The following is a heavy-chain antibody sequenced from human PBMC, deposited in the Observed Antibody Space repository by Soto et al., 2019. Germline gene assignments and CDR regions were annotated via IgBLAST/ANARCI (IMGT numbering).Heavy chain of an antibody. CDR1: GCPFRIYA. CDR2: IIPIFGTA. J-gene: IGHJ6*02. CDR3: PREVAVAGRGPAYDDDYGMDV. V-gene: IGHV1-69*13. D-gene: IGHD6-19*01. Sequence: CSVKVACKASGCPFRIYAISWVRQVPGQGPEWMGGIIPIFGTANYAQKFQGRVTITADESTSTAYMELSSLRSEDTAVYYCPREVAVAGRGPAYDDDYGMDVWGQGTTVTVSS.